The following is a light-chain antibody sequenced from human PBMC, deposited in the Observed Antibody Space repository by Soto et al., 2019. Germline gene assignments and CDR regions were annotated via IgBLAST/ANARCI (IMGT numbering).Light chain of an antibody. CDR2: NVS. CDR1: QSLVYRDGKTY. J-gene: IGKJ1*01. CDR3: MQCTHSPRT. V-gene: IGKV2-30*01. Sequence: DVVMTQSPLSLPVTLGQPASISCRSSQSLVYRDGKTYLNWFQQRPGQAPRRLIYNVSNRDSGVPDRFSGSWSGTDFTLKISRVEAEDLGVYYGMQCTHSPRTFGQGTKVEIK.